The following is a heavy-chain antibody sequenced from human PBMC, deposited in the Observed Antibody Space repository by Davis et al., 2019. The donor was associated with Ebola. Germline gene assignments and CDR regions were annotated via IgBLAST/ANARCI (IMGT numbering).Heavy chain of an antibody. D-gene: IGHD3-9*01. V-gene: IGHV4-34*01. CDR1: GGSFSDYF. CDR2: VSHSGDT. CDR3: ARERYFDWLPRYYFDY. Sequence: SETLSLTCAVSGGSFSDYFWSWVRQSPGKGLEWIGQVSHSGDTDYNPSVKTRVTLSVDTSKNQFSLKIDSVTAADTAVYYCARERYFDWLPRYYFDYWGQGTLVTVSS. J-gene: IGHJ4*02.